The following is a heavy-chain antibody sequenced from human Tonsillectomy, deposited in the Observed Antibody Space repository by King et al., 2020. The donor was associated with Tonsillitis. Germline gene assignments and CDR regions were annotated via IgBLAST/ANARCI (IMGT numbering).Heavy chain of an antibody. CDR1: GFTFSSYA. CDR2: ISGSGGRS. Sequence: VQLVESGGGLVQPGGSLRLSCAASGFTFSSYAMSWVRQAPGKGLEWVSHISGSGGRSFYADSVKGRLTISRDNSKNTLYLQMNSLRAEDTAVYYCAKLILNETSNCFVPWGQGTLVTVSS. V-gene: IGHV3-23*04. CDR3: AKLILNETSNCFVP. J-gene: IGHJ5*02. D-gene: IGHD2-21*01.